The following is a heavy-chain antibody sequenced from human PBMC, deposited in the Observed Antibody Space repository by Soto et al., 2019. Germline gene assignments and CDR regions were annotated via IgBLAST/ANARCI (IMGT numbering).Heavy chain of an antibody. CDR3: AREDVKGHNWFDP. V-gene: IGHV1-69*12. CDR1: GGTFSSYA. CDR2: IIPIFGTA. J-gene: IGHJ5*02. Sequence: QVQLVQSGAEVKKPGSSVKVSCKASGGTFSSYAISWVRQAPGQGLEWMGGIIPIFGTANYAQKFQGRVTITADESTSTADLELSSLRSEDSAVYSCAREDVKGHNWFDPWGQGTLVTVSS. D-gene: IGHD3-16*01.